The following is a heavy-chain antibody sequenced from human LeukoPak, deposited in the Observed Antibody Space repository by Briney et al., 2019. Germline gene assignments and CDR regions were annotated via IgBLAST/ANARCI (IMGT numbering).Heavy chain of an antibody. V-gene: IGHV4-34*01. CDR2: INHSGST. Sequence: SETLSLTCAVYGGSFSGYYWSWIRQPPGKGLEWIGEINHSGSTNYNPSLKSRVTISVDTSKNQFSLKLSSVTPADTAVYYCARGAGYSSGWYTGGVYYFDYWGQGTLVTVSS. CDR1: GGSFSGYY. CDR3: ARGAGYSSGWYTGGVYYFDY. D-gene: IGHD6-19*01. J-gene: IGHJ4*02.